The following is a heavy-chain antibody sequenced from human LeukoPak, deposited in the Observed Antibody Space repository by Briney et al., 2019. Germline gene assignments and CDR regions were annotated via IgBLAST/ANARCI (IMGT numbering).Heavy chain of an antibody. J-gene: IGHJ5*02. CDR2: SNDSGGT. CDR3: ATRRRDGYNRGPVGP. CDR1: GGTFSGYY. D-gene: IGHD5-24*01. V-gene: IGHV4-34*08. Sequence: SETLSLTCAVYGGTFSGYYWSWIRQPPGKRLEWVGESNDSGGTNYNPSLKSRVTMSIDMSKNQFSLKLSSVTAADTAVYYCATRRRDGYNRGPVGPWGQGTLVTVSS.